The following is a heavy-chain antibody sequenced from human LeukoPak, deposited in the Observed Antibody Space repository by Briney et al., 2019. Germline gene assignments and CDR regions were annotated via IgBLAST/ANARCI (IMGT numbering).Heavy chain of an antibody. CDR3: ARGGIAVAGTLNWFDP. J-gene: IGHJ5*02. V-gene: IGHV1-2*02. Sequence: GASVKVSCKASGYTFTGYYMHWVRQAPGQGLEWMGWINPNSGGTNYAQKFQGRVTMTRDTSISTAYMELSRLRSDDTAVYYCARGGIAVAGTLNWFDPWGQGTLVTVSS. CDR2: INPNSGGT. CDR1: GYTFTGYY. D-gene: IGHD6-19*01.